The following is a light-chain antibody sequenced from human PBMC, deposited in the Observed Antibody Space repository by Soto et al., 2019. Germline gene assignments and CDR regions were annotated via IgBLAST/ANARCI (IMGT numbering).Light chain of an antibody. CDR1: RGHSSYA. J-gene: IGLJ2*01. Sequence: QPVLTQSPSASASLGASVKLTCTLSRGHSSYAIAWHQQQPEKGPRYLMKLNSDGSHSKGDGSPDRFSGSSSGAERYLTISSLQSKDEADYYCQTWGTGIRVFGGGTKVTV. V-gene: IGLV4-69*01. CDR2: LNSDGSH. CDR3: QTWGTGIRV.